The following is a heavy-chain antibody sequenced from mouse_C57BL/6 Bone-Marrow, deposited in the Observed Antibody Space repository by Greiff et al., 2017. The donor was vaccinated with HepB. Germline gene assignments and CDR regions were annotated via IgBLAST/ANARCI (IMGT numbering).Heavy chain of an antibody. D-gene: IGHD2-1*01. Sequence: VQLQQSGPELVKPGASVKISCTASGYSFTGYYMNWVKQSPEKSLEWIGEINPSTGGTTYNQKFKAKATLTVDKSSSTAYMQLKSLTSEDSAVYCCANGNFYFDYWGRGTTLTVSS. CDR1: GYSFTGYY. CDR3: ANGNFYFDY. CDR2: INPSTGGT. V-gene: IGHV1-42*01. J-gene: IGHJ2*01.